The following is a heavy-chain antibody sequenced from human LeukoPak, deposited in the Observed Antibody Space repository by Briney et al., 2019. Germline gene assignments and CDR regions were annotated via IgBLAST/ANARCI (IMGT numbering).Heavy chain of an antibody. CDR1: GVSISSGSYY. J-gene: IGHJ4*02. D-gene: IGHD6-13*01. V-gene: IGHV4-61*02. CDR3: ARARYSSSWYYDY. Sequence: PSETLSLTCTVSGVSISSGSYYWSWIRQPAGKGLEWIGRIYTSGSTNYNPSLKSRVTISVDTSKNQFSLKLSSVTAADTAVYYCARARYSSSWYYDYWGQGTLVTVSS. CDR2: IYTSGST.